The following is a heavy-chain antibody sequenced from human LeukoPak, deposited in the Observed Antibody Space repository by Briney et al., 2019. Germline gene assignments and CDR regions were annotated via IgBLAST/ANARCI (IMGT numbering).Heavy chain of an antibody. CDR2: IYYSGNT. Sequence: SETLSLTCTVSGGSISSGGYYWSWIRQHPGKGLEWIGYIYYSGNTYYNPSLKSRVTISVDTSKNQFSLKLSSVTAADTAVYYCARVVAVVVPAAIDYWGQGTLVTVSS. D-gene: IGHD2-2*01. CDR1: GGSISSGGYY. V-gene: IGHV4-31*03. J-gene: IGHJ4*02. CDR3: ARVVAVVVPAAIDY.